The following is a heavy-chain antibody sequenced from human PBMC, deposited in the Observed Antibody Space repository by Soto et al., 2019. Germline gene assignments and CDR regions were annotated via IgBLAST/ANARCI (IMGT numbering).Heavy chain of an antibody. CDR2: ISYDGSNK. D-gene: IGHD6-13*01. V-gene: IGHV3-30*18. J-gene: IGHJ6*02. CDR1: GFTFSSYG. Sequence: GGSLRLSCAASGFTFSSYGMHWVRQAPGKGLEWVAVISYDGSNKYYAHSVKGRFTISRDNSKNTLYLQMNSLRAEDTAVYYCAKVLGSSSWWGGYGMDVWGQGTTVTVS. CDR3: AKVLGSSSWWGGYGMDV.